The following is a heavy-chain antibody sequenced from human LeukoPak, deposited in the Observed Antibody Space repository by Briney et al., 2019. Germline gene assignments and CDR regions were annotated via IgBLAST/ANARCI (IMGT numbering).Heavy chain of an antibody. D-gene: IGHD3-9*01. Sequence: ASVKVSCKASGGTFSSYAISWVRQAPGQGLEWVGRIIPILGIANYAQKFQGRVTITADKSTSTAYMELSSLRSEDTAVYYCARENYDILTGYTSNPDWGQGTLVTVSS. J-gene: IGHJ4*02. V-gene: IGHV1-69*04. CDR2: IIPILGIA. CDR1: GGTFSSYA. CDR3: ARENYDILTGYTSNPD.